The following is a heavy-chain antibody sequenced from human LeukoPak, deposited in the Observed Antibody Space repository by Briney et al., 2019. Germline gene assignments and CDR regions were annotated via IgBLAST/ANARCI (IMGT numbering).Heavy chain of an antibody. V-gene: IGHV4-34*01. J-gene: IGHJ6*03. D-gene: IGHD3-22*01. Sequence: SETLSLTCAVYGGSFSGYYWSWIRQPPGKGLEWIGEINHSGSTNYNPSLKSRVTISVDTSKNQFSLKLSSVTAADTAVYYCARWDYYDSSGRYYYYYMDVWGKGTTVTISS. CDR1: GGSFSGYY. CDR2: INHSGST. CDR3: ARWDYYDSSGRYYYYYMDV.